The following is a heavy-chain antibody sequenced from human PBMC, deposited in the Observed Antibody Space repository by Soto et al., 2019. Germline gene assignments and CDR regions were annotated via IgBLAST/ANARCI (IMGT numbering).Heavy chain of an antibody. CDR2: ISSSGSTI. D-gene: IGHD4-17*01. Sequence: EVQLVESGGGLVQPGGSLRLSCAASGFTFSSYSMTWVRQAPGKGLEWVSYISSSGSTIYYADSVKGRFTISRDNAQNSLFLQMISLRAEDTAGYYCARDERAYGADALDIWGQGTMVTVSS. CDR3: ARDERAYGADALDI. CDR1: GFTFSSYS. V-gene: IGHV3-48*01. J-gene: IGHJ3*02.